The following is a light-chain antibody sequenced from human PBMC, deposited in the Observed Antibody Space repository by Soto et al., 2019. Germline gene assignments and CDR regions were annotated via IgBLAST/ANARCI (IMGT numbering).Light chain of an antibody. J-gene: IGLJ3*02. CDR2: EVS. CDR3: SSFAGSNEVV. CDR1: SSDVGAYNY. Sequence: QSALTQPPSASGSPGQSVTISCTGTSSDVGAYNYVSWYKQHPGKAPKVMIFEVSKRPSGVPDRFSGSKSGNTASLTVSGLQAEDEADYYCSSFAGSNEVVFGGGTKLTVL. V-gene: IGLV2-8*01.